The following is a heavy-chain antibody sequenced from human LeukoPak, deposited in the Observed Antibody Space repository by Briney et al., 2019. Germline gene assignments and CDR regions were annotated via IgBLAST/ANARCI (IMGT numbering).Heavy chain of an antibody. V-gene: IGHV3-7*01. CDR2: IKQDGSEK. D-gene: IGHD6-19*01. CDR3: ARGGGGWRGDLGYFDY. J-gene: IGHJ4*02. CDR1: GFTFSSYW. Sequence: PGGSLRLSCAASGFTFSSYWMSWVRQAPGKGLEWVANIKQDGSEKYYVDSVKGRFTISRDNAKNSLYLQMNSLRAEDTAVYYCARGGGGWRGDLGYFDYWGQGTLVTVSS.